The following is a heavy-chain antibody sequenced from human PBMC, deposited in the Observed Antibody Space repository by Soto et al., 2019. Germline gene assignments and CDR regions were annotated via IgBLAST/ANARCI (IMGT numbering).Heavy chain of an antibody. CDR1: AGSIRRGEHY. Sequence: SEALSLTCTVSAGSIRRGEHYLCWIRQQPGKGLEWVGYIYYSGCTYYNPSLKSRVTISVDTSKNQFSLKLCSVSAAATAVYYCARPVADTIWAPSWGQGILVTV. CDR3: ARPVADTIWAPS. V-gene: IGHV4-31*03. D-gene: IGHD1-26*01. CDR2: IYYSGCT. J-gene: IGHJ5*01.